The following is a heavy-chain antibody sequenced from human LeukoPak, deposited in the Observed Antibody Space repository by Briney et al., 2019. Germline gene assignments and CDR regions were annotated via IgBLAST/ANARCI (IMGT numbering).Heavy chain of an antibody. J-gene: IGHJ5*02. CDR3: VRHYGGYSNWFDP. CDR1: GASISAFY. CDR2: IHFSGAT. D-gene: IGHD4-17*01. Sequence: SETLSLTCTVSGASISAFYWSWFRQPPGKGLEWIGYIHFSGATKYNPSLKSRVTMSIDTSKNQFSLKLTSVTATDTAVYYCVRHYGGYSNWFDPWGQGTLVTVSS. V-gene: IGHV4-59*08.